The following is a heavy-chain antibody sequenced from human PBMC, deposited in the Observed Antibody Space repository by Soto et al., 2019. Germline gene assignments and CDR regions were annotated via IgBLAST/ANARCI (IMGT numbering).Heavy chain of an antibody. J-gene: IGHJ4*02. CDR1: GASFNANY. CDR3: ASARWDY. CDR2: INHDGST. Sequence: QVQLQQWGAGLLKPSETLSLTCAVSGASFNANYWTWVRQPPGKGLEWVGEINHDGSTNYDPSLKSRVTISVDTSKKQFSLKLNSLTAADTAVYYCASARWDYWGQGTLVTVSS. V-gene: IGHV4-34*02.